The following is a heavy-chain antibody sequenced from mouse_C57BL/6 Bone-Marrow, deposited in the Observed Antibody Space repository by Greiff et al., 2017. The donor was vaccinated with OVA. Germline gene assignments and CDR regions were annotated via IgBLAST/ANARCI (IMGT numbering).Heavy chain of an antibody. J-gene: IGHJ2*01. CDR1: GYTFTDYY. CDR3: ARRATGGFDY. D-gene: IGHD3-3*01. CDR2: INPNNGGT. V-gene: IGHV1-26*01. Sequence: EVQLQQSGPELVKPGASVKISCKASGYTFTDYYMNWVKQSHGKSLEWIGDINPNNGGTSYNQKFKGKATLTVDKSSSTAYMELRSLTSEDSAVYYCARRATGGFDYWGQGTTLTVSS.